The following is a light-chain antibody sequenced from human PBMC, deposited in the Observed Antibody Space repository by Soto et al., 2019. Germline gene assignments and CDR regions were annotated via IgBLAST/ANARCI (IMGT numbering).Light chain of an antibody. Sequence: EIVLTQSPGTLSLSPGDTAALSCRASQNIANNYVAWYQQKPGQAPTVLISGASSRATGIPDRFSGSGSGTHFTLTISRLEPEDFAVYFCQQYGGSPRTFGQGTKVDIK. V-gene: IGKV3-20*01. CDR3: QQYGGSPRT. CDR2: GAS. J-gene: IGKJ1*01. CDR1: QNIANNY.